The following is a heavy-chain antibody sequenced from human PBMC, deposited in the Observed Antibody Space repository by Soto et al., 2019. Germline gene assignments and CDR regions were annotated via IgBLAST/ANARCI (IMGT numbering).Heavy chain of an antibody. CDR1: GFTFSSYA. CDR2: ISYDGSNK. CDR3: ARDSGWYGLDY. V-gene: IGHV3-30-3*01. Sequence: QVQLVASGGGVVQPGRSLRLSCAASGFTFSSYAMHWVRQAPGKGLEWVADISYDGSNKYYADSVKGRFTISRDNSKNTLYLQMNSLRAEDTAVYYCARDSGWYGLDYWRQGTLFTVSS. J-gene: IGHJ4*02. D-gene: IGHD6-19*01.